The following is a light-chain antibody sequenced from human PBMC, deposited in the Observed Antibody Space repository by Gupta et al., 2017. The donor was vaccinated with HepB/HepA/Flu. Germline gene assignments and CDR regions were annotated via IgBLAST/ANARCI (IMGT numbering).Light chain of an antibody. J-gene: IGLJ1*01. V-gene: IGLV1-51*01. CDR2: DND. CDR1: NSNIGNNY. Sequence: QSVLTQPPSVSAAPGQSVTISCSGSNSNIGNNYVSWYQQLPGSAPKFLIYDNDKRPSGIPDRFSGSRSGTSATLGITGLQTGDEADYYCGTWDNSLSAYVFGTATKVTVL. CDR3: GTWDNSLSAYV.